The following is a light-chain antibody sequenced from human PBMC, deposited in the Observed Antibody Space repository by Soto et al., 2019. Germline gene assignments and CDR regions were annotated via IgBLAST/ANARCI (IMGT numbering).Light chain of an antibody. CDR3: QQYGSSPWT. J-gene: IGKJ1*01. CDR2: GAS. Sequence: EIALTQSPGTLSLSPGESATLSCRASQSVSSSYLAWYQQKPGQAPRLLIYGASHRATGIPDRFSGSGSGTDFTLSIYRLEPEDCAVYYCQQYGSSPWTSGQGTKVDIK. V-gene: IGKV3-20*01. CDR1: QSVSSSY.